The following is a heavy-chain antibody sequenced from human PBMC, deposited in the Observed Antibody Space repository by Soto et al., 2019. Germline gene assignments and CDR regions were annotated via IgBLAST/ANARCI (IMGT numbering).Heavy chain of an antibody. CDR2: TYYRSKWYN. J-gene: IGHJ6*02. D-gene: IGHD2-2*01. Sequence: SQTLSLPCAISGDSVSSNSAAWNWIRQSPSRGLEWLGRTYYRSKWYNDYAVSVKRRITINPDTSKNQFALQLNSVTPEDTAVYYCARDRDIVVVPAATNDRYYYYYGMDVWGQGTTVTVSS. V-gene: IGHV6-1*01. CDR1: GDSVSSNSAA. CDR3: ARDRDIVVVPAATNDRYYYYYGMDV.